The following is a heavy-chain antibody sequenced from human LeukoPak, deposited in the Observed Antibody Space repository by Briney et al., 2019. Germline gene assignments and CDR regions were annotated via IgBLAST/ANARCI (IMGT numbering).Heavy chain of an antibody. CDR2: INHSGST. CDR3: ARGLTIFGVVIMSFDY. V-gene: IGHV4-34*01. CDR1: GGSFSGYY. Sequence: SETLSLTCAVYGGSFSGYYWSWIRQPPGKGLEWIGEINHSGSTNYNPSLKSRATISVDTSKNQFSLKLSSVTAADTAVYYCARGLTIFGVVIMSFDYWGQGTLVTVSS. D-gene: IGHD3-3*01. J-gene: IGHJ4*02.